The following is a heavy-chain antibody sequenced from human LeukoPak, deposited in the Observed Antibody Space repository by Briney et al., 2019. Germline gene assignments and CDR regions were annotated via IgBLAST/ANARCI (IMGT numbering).Heavy chain of an antibody. J-gene: IGHJ5*02. V-gene: IGHV1-2*02. D-gene: IGHD3-22*01. CDR3: ARDPLSTSNYYDSSGPKEVWFDP. CDR1: GYTFTGYY. CDR2: INPNSGGT. Sequence: ASVKVSCKASGYTFTGYYMHWVRQAPGQGLEWMGWINPNSGGTNYAQKFQGRVTMTRDTSISTAYMELSRLRSDDTAVYYCARDPLSTSNYYDSSGPKEVWFDPWGQGTLVTVSS.